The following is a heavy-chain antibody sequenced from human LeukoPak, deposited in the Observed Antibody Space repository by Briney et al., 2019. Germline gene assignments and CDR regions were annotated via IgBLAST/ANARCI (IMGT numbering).Heavy chain of an antibody. CDR2: INHGGST. CDR3: ARGRYVTTRGGAAAGFLDY. Sequence: SETLSLTCAVSGGSFSGHYWNWLRQPPGKGLEWMGEINHGGSTNYNPSLKSRVTISVDTSQNQFSLRLSSVTAADTAVYYCARGRYVTTRGGAAAGFLDYWGQGTLVTVSA. CDR1: GGSFSGHY. D-gene: IGHD6-13*01. V-gene: IGHV4-34*01. J-gene: IGHJ4*02.